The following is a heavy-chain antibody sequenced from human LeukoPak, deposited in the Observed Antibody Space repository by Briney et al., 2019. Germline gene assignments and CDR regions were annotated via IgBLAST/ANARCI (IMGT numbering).Heavy chain of an antibody. J-gene: IGHJ6*03. D-gene: IGHD6-6*01. CDR2: IYHSGST. V-gene: IGHV4-59*05. CDR3: ARGARPLHYYYYYYMDV. CDR1: GASISIHC. Sequence: LSLACTLAGASISIHCGSWIQQPPGRGLGWMGRIYHSGSTYYNRSLKSRFTISLDTPKNQFSLKLTSVTAADTAVYYCARGARPLHYYYYYYMDVWGKGTTVTVS.